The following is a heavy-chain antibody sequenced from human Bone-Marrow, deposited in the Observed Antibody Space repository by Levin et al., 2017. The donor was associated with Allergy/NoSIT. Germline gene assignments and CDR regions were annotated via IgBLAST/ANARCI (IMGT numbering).Heavy chain of an antibody. CDR3: AGQGTGSFHFDY. CDR2: ISHAGDT. D-gene: IGHD1-1*01. Sequence: SETLSLTCAVSGDSITNDKWWSWVRQPPGKGLEWIGEISHAGDTKYNPSLKSRVTISVDSSKNHFSLRLNSVTAADTTVYYCAGQGTGSFHFDYWGQGALVTVSS. CDR1: GDSITNDKW. V-gene: IGHV4-4*02. J-gene: IGHJ4*02.